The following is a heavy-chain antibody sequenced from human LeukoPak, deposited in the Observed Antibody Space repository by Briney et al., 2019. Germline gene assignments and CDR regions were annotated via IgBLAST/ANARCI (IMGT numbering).Heavy chain of an antibody. CDR3: ARGRDMDV. Sequence: TSETLTLTCAVHGGSFSGYYWNWIRQPPGKGLEWIGEINHSKSTNYNPSLKSRVTISVDTSKNQFSLKLSSVTAADTAVYYCARGRDMDVWGQGTTVTVSS. CDR2: INHSKST. V-gene: IGHV4-34*01. CDR1: GGSFSGYY. J-gene: IGHJ6*02.